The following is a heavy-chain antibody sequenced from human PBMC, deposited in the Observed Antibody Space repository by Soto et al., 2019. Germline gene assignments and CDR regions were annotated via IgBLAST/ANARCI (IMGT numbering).Heavy chain of an antibody. CDR3: ARTPGPEVAASLEYYYFSGMDV. D-gene: IGHD2-15*01. J-gene: IGHJ6*02. CDR2: IHPGDSDT. CDR1: GYSFTSYW. Sequence: GESLKISCEASGYSFTSYWIGWVRQMPGKGLEWKGIIHPGDSDTKYSPSFQGQVTISVDKSITTAYLQWSSLKASDTAMYYCARTPGPEVAASLEYYYFSGMDVWGQGTTVTSP. V-gene: IGHV5-51*01.